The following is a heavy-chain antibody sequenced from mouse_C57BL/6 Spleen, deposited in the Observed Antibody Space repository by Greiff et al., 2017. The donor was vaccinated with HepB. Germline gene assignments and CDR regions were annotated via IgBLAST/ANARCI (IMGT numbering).Heavy chain of an antibody. CDR1: GYTLTSYW. Sequence: VQLKESGAELVNPGASVNLSCKASGYTLTSYWMHWVKQRPGQGLEWIGEINPSNGRTNYNEKFKSKATLTVDKSSNTAYMQLSSPTSEDSAVYYCARLLINFDYWGQGTTLTVSS. CDR2: INPSNGRT. CDR3: ARLLINFDY. V-gene: IGHV1S81*02. J-gene: IGHJ2*01. D-gene: IGHD2-1*01.